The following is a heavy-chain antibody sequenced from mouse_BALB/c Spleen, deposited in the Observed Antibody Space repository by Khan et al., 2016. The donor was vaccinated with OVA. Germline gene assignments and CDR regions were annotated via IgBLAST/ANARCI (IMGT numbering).Heavy chain of an antibody. CDR1: GYSFTNYF. Sequence: LVRTGSSVKISCKASGYSFTNYFIHWVKQSHGKGLEWIGFITCNSGATSYNQKFKGKATFTVDTSSSTAYMQFISLTSEDSAVYYCARNYDYDYYYGMDYWGQGTSVPVSS. V-gene: IGHV1S34*01. J-gene: IGHJ4*01. CDR3: ARNYDYDYYYGMDY. D-gene: IGHD2-4*01. CDR2: ITCNSGAT.